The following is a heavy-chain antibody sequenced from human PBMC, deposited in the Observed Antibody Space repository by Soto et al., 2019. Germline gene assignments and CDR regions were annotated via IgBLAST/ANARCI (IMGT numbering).Heavy chain of an antibody. V-gene: IGHV3-23*01. Sequence: EVQLLESGGGLVQPGGSLRLSCAASGFTFSSYAMSWVRQAPGKGLEWVSAISGSGGSTYYADSVKGRFTICRDNSKNTLYLQMNSLRAEDTAVYYCAKDLGWSYGSGRIKPEAFDYWGQGTLVTVSS. D-gene: IGHD3-10*01. CDR2: ISGSGGST. J-gene: IGHJ4*02. CDR1: GFTFSSYA. CDR3: AKDLGWSYGSGRIKPEAFDY.